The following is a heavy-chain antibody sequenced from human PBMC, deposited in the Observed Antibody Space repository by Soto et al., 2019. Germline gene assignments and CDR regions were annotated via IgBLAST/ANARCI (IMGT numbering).Heavy chain of an antibody. Sequence: EVQLVETGGGLIQPGGSLRLSCAASGFTVSSNYMSWVRQAPGKGLEWVSVIYSGGSTYSADSVKGRFTISRDNSKNTLYLQMNSLRAEDTAVYYCARDLSSSSNPFDYWGQGTLVTVSS. CDR1: GFTVSSNY. D-gene: IGHD6-6*01. CDR2: IYSGGST. V-gene: IGHV3-53*02. CDR3: ARDLSSSSNPFDY. J-gene: IGHJ4*02.